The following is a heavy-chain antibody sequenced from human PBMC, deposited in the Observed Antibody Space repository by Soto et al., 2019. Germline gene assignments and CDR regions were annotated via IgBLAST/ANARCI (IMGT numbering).Heavy chain of an antibody. V-gene: IGHV3-48*02. D-gene: IGHD3-9*01. CDR3: ARDARHYDILTGSEY. Sequence: GWSLRLSCAASGLTFSSYSMTWVRQAPGKGLEWVPYISSSSSTIYYADSVKGRFTISRDNAKNSLYLQMNSLRDEDTAVYYCARDARHYDILTGSEYWGQGTLVTVSS. CDR2: ISSSSSTI. CDR1: GLTFSSYS. J-gene: IGHJ4*02.